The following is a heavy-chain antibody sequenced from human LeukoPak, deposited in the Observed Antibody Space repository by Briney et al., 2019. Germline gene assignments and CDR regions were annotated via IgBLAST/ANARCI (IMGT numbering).Heavy chain of an antibody. D-gene: IGHD3-22*01. J-gene: IGHJ3*02. Sequence: ASVTVSCKASGYTFTCYYMHWVRQAPGQGLEWMGWINPNSGGTNYAQKFQGRVTMTRDTSISTAYMELSRLRSDDTAVHYCARGYYYDSSGYYGNGAFDIWGQGTMVTVSS. CDR1: GYTFTCYY. CDR2: INPNSGGT. CDR3: ARGYYYDSSGYYGNGAFDI. V-gene: IGHV1-2*02.